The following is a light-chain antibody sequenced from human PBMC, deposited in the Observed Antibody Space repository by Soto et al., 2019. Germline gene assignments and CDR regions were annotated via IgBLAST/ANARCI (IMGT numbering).Light chain of an antibody. CDR1: QSVSNY. J-gene: IGKJ1*01. CDR3: QQYGGSPQT. V-gene: IGKV3-20*01. Sequence: EIVLTQSPGTLSLSPGERATLSCRASQSVSNYLAWYQQTPGQAPRLLIYGASSRATGIPDRFSGSGSGTDFTLTISRLETEDFAVYYCQQYGGSPQTFGQGPRVHIK. CDR2: GAS.